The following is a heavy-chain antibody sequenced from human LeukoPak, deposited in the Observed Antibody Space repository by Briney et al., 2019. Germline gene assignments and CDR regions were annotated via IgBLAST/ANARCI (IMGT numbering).Heavy chain of an antibody. CDR2: IYSGGRT. CDR1: GFTVNNNY. J-gene: IGHJ5*02. D-gene: IGHD6-13*01. V-gene: IGHV3-53*01. CDR3: ARDGIAAGGTTDL. Sequence: GGSLRLSCAASGFTVNNNYMSWVRQAPGKGLEWVSVIYSGGRTYYADSVKGRFTISRDNSKNTLYLQMNSLRAEDTAVYYCARDGIAAGGTTDLWGQGTLVTVSS.